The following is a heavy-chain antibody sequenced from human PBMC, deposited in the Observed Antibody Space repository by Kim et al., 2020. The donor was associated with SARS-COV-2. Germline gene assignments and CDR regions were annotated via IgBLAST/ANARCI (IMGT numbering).Heavy chain of an antibody. CDR3: ARGSGLGKLKKYGSGGYSRGLNLYYSGMDV. J-gene: IGHJ6*02. D-gene: IGHD3-10*01. CDR1: GGSFSGYY. V-gene: IGHV4-34*01. CDR2: INHSGST. Sequence: SETLSLTCAVYGGSFSGYYWSWIRQPPGKGLEWIGEINHSGSTNYNPSLKSRVTISVDTSKNQFSLKLGSVTAADTAVYYCARGSGLGKLKKYGSGGYSRGLNLYYSGMDVWGPGAT.